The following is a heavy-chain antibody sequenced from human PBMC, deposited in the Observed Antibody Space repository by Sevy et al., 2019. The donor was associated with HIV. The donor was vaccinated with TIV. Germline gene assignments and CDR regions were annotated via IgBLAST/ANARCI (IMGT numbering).Heavy chain of an antibody. D-gene: IGHD2-2*01. CDR1: GFSFSGYA. Sequence: GGSLRLSCAVSGFSFSGYAMHWVRQAPGKGLEWVGVVSYDGNTKYYADSMKGRFTISRDNSENTLYLQMNSLRAEDTAVYYCARGGDIVVVPAAIDYWGQGTLVTVSS. V-gene: IGHV3-30*04. CDR3: ARGGDIVVVPAAIDY. CDR2: VSYDGNTK. J-gene: IGHJ4*02.